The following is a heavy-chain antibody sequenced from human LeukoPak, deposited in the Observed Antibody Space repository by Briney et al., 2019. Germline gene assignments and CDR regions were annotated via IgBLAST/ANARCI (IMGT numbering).Heavy chain of an antibody. J-gene: IGHJ4*02. CDR2: ITSSSSYI. CDR3: ARAAHPLIVIVAAAIDS. Sequence: GGSLRLSCAASGFTFSSFGMNWVRQAPGKGLEWVSSITSSSSYIYYADSVKGRFTISRDNARNSLYLQMNSLRAEDTAVYYCARAAHPLIVIVAAAIDSWGQGTLVTVSS. CDR1: GFTFSSFG. D-gene: IGHD2-2*02. V-gene: IGHV3-21*01.